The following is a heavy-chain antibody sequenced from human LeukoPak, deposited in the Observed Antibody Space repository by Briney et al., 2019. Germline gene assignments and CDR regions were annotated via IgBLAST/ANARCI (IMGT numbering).Heavy chain of an antibody. V-gene: IGHV1-69*06. D-gene: IGHD3-10*01. CDR3: ARDGSGSRRGLDYYYYGMDV. Sequence: SVKASCKASGGTFSSYAISWVRQAPGQGLESMCGIIPIFGTANYSQKFQGRVTITADKSTSTAYMELSSLRSEDTAVYYCARDGSGSRRGLDYYYYGMDVWGKGTTVTVSS. CDR2: IIPIFGTA. J-gene: IGHJ6*04. CDR1: GGTFSSYA.